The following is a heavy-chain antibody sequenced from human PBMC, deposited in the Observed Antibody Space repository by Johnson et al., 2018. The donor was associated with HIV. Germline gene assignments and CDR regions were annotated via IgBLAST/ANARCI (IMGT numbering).Heavy chain of an antibody. Sequence: QVQLVESGGDLVQPGRSLRLSCAAPGFNFSNYSMHWVRQAPGKGLEGVAVISYDGSKNYNADSVKGRFTISRDNSKNTLYLQMNSLRAEDTAVYYCAKDVGNYWPNAFDIWGQGTTVTVSS. CDR2: ISYDGSKN. V-gene: IGHV3-30*04. J-gene: IGHJ3*02. CDR1: GFNFSNYS. D-gene: IGHD3-22*01. CDR3: AKDVGNYWPNAFDI.